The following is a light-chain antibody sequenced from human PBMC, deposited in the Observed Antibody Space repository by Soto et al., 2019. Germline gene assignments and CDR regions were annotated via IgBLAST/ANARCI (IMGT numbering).Light chain of an antibody. CDR1: QSVSSSY. CDR3: QQYGNSRGT. CDR2: NAS. Sequence: EIVLTQSPGTLSLSPGERATLSCRASQSVSSSYLAWYQQKPGQAPRLLIYNASSRATGIPDRFSGSGSGTDFTLTINRLEPEDFAVYYCQQYGNSRGTFGQGTKVDSK. J-gene: IGKJ1*01. V-gene: IGKV3-20*01.